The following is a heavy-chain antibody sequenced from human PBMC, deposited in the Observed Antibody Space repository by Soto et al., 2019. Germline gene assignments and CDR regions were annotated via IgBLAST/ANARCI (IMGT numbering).Heavy chain of an antibody. CDR3: ARLDFCRNTACGPVGP. Sequence: SETLSLTCTVSGASISSGGYYWSWIRQHPGKGLEWIGYMYYSGTTYYNPSLKSRVTMSLDTSKNQFSLKLSSVTAADTAVYYCARLDFCRNTACGPVGPWGQ. V-gene: IGHV4-31*03. D-gene: IGHD3-3*01. CDR1: GASISSGGYY. CDR2: MYYSGTT. J-gene: IGHJ5*02.